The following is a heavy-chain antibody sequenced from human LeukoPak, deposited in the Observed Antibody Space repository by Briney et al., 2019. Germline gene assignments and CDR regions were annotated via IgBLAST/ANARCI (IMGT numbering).Heavy chain of an antibody. CDR2: ISAYNGNT. Sequence: ASVKVSCKASGGTYSSYGISWVRQAPGQGLEWMGWISAYNGNTNYAQKLQGRVTMTTDTSTSTAYMELRSLRSDDTAVYYCARDNYYYDSSGYDYWGQGTLVTVSS. CDR1: GGTYSSYG. J-gene: IGHJ4*02. D-gene: IGHD3-22*01. V-gene: IGHV1-18*01. CDR3: ARDNYYYDSSGYDY.